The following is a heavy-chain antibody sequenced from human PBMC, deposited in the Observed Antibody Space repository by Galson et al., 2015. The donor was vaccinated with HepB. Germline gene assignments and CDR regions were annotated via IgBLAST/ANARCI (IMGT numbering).Heavy chain of an antibody. CDR2: IYTSGST. J-gene: IGHJ5*02. Sequence: TLSLTCTVSGGSISSGSYYWSWIRQPAGKGLEWIGRIYTSGSTNYNPSLKSRVTISVDTSKNQFSLKLSSVTAADTAVYYCARGWASSGYYYVSNWFDPWGQGTLVTVSS. V-gene: IGHV4-61*02. CDR3: ARGWASSGYYYVSNWFDP. D-gene: IGHD3-22*01. CDR1: GGSISSGSYY.